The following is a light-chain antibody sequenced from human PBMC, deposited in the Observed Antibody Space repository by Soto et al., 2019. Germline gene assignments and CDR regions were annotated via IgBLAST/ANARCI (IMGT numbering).Light chain of an antibody. V-gene: IGLV1-44*01. J-gene: IGLJ1*01. CDR1: SSNIGGYT. Sequence: QSVLTQPPSASGTPGQKVTISCSGGSSNIGGYTVNWYQQLPGAAPRLLIYNNNQRPSGVPDRFSGSKSGTSASLAISGLQSEDEGDYYCAAWDDSLNGYVFGTGTKVTVL. CDR3: AAWDDSLNGYV. CDR2: NNN.